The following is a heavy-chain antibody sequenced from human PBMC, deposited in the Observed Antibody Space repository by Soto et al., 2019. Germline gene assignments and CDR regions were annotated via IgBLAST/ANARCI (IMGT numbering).Heavy chain of an antibody. D-gene: IGHD3-22*01. CDR1: GFTFTSYA. Sequence: GVLRLSCAASGFTFTSYAMSWVRQAPGKGLEWVSAISGSGGSSYYADSVKGRFTISRDNSKNTLFLQMNSLRAEDTAIYYCAKGGSYYYDSSGYYANWGQGTLVTVSS. CDR3: AKGGSYYYDSSGYYAN. CDR2: ISGSGGSS. V-gene: IGHV3-23*01. J-gene: IGHJ4*02.